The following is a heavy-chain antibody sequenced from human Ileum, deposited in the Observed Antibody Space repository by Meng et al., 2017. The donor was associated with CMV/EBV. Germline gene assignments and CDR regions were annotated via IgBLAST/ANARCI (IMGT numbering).Heavy chain of an antibody. D-gene: IGHD6-19*01. Sequence: TCTVSVGSISDNNYYWGWIRQPPGKGLEWIGSIYYSGNTYYNPSLKSRVTMSVDTSKNQFSLTLTSVIAADTAVYYCARLGSGWPFDHWGQGTLVTVSS. CDR1: VGSISDNNYY. V-gene: IGHV4-39*01. CDR2: IYYSGNT. J-gene: IGHJ4*02. CDR3: ARLGSGWPFDH.